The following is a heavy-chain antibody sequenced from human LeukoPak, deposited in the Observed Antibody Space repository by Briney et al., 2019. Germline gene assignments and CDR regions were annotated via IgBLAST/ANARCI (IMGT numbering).Heavy chain of an antibody. CDR3: ARLTPDCSSTSCDYYYYGMDV. CDR2: IYKSGGT. D-gene: IGHD2-2*01. V-gene: IGHV4-59*01. J-gene: IGHJ6*02. CDR1: GGSISNYY. Sequence: SETLSLTCTNSGGSISNYYWSWIRQTPGKGLEWVGYIYKSGGTNYNPSLKGRVTISVDTSKNQFSLRLSSVTAADTAVYYCARLTPDCSSTSCDYYYYGMDVWGQGTTVTVSS.